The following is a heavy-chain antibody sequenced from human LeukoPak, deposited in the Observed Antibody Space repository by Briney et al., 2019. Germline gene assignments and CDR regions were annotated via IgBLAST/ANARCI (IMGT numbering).Heavy chain of an antibody. J-gene: IGHJ3*02. CDR3: ARGRPSEPPIDAFDI. Sequence: SETLSLTCTVSGGSISNYYWSWIRQPPGKGMEWIGYIYYSGSTNYNPSLKSRVTISVDTSKNQSSLKLSSVTAADTAVYYRARGRPSEPPIDAFDIWGQGTMVTVSS. V-gene: IGHV4-59*01. D-gene: IGHD1-14*01. CDR1: GGSISNYY. CDR2: IYYSGST.